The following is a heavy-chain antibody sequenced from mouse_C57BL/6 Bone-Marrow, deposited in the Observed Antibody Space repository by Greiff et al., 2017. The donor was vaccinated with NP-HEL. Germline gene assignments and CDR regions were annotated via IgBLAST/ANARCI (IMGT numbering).Heavy chain of an antibody. V-gene: IGHV5-6*01. Sequence: EVQRVESGGDLVKPGGSLKLSCAASGFTFSSYGMSWVRQTPDKRLEWVATISSGGSYTYYPDSVKGRFTISRDNAKNTLYLQMSSLKSEDTAMYYCARHKRGFYYGSSYLAWFAYWGQGTLVTVSA. CDR3: ARHKRGFYYGSSYLAWFAY. D-gene: IGHD1-1*01. J-gene: IGHJ3*01. CDR1: GFTFSSYG. CDR2: ISSGGSYT.